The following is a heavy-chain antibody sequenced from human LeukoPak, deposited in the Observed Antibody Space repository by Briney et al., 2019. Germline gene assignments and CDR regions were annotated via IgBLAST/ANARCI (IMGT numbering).Heavy chain of an antibody. CDR2: IYYSGST. J-gene: IGHJ4*02. CDR1: GGSISSYY. CDR3: ARGVWGYSGYDPYFDY. D-gene: IGHD5-12*01. V-gene: IGHV4-59*01. Sequence: SETLSLTCTVSGGSISSYYWSWIRQPPGKGLEWIGYIYYSGSTNYNPSLKSRVTISVDTSKNQFSLKLSSVTAADTAVYYCARGVWGYSGYDPYFDYWGQGTLVTVSS.